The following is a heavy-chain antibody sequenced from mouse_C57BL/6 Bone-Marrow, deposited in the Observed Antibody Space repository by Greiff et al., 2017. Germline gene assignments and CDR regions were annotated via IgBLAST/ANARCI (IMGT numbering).Heavy chain of an antibody. CDR3: ARSGPLGRSFDY. CDR2: IYPTSGCT. V-gene: IGHV1-55*01. CDR1: GYTFTSYW. Sequence: VQLQQPGAELVKPGASVKMSCKASGYTFTSYWITWVKQRPGQGLEWIGDIYPTSGCTNYNEKFKSKAILTVDTSSNTAYMQLSSLTSEDSAVFYCARSGPLGRSFDYWGRGTTLTVSS. D-gene: IGHD4-1*01. J-gene: IGHJ2*01.